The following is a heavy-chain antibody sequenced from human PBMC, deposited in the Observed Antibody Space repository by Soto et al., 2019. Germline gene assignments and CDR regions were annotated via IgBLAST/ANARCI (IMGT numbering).Heavy chain of an antibody. CDR3: AEDGIRDVRSVSAFLLNRSSDL. D-gene: IGHD3-10*02. Sequence: EKRQEWVSAISGSGGSTYYADSVKGRLTISRDNSKNTLYLQMNSLRAEDTVFFFQAEDGIRDVRSVSAFLLNRSSDL. CDR2: ISGSGGST. J-gene: IGHJ2*01. V-gene: IGHV3-23*01.